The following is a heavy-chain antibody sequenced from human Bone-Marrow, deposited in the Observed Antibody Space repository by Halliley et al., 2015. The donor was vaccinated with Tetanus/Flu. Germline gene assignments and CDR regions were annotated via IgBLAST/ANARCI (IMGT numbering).Heavy chain of an antibody. Sequence: SGSTRYCADSVKGRFTISRDNAKNSLYLQMSSLRAEDTAVYYCARAPVLSTPVGDYYYTMDVWGQGTTVTVSS. CDR2: SGSTR. CDR3: ARAPVLSTPVGDYYYTMDV. D-gene: IGHD2-2*01. J-gene: IGHJ6*02. V-gene: IGHV3-48*03.